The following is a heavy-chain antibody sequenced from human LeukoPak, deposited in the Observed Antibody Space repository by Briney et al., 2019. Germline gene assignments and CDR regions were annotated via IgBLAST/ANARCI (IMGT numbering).Heavy chain of an antibody. V-gene: IGHV3-11*03. CDR2: ISSSSSYT. CDR1: GFTFSDYY. CDR3: ARRVLHLDY. J-gene: IGHJ4*02. Sequence: KPGGSLRLSCAASGFTFSDYYMSWIRQAPGKGLEWVSYISSSSSYTNYADSVKGRFTISRDNAKNSLYLQMNSLRGEDTALYYCARRVLHLDYWGQGTLVTVSS. D-gene: IGHD3-10*01.